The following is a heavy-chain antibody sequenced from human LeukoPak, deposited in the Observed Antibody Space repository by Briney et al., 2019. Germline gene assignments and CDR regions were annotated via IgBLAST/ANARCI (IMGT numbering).Heavy chain of an antibody. V-gene: IGHV3-30*02. D-gene: IGHD3-22*01. CDR3: AKLMNYYDSSGYYYGAFDI. CDR1: GFTFGSYG. J-gene: IGHJ3*02. CDR2: IRYDGSNK. Sequence: GGSLRLSCAASGFTFGSYGMHWVRQAPGKGLEWVAFIRYDGSNKYYADSVKGRFTISRDNSKNTLYLQMNSLRAEDTAVYYCAKLMNYYDSSGYYYGAFDIWGQGTMVTVSS.